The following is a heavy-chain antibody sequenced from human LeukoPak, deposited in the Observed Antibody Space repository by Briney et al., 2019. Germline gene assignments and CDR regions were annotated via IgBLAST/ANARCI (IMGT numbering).Heavy chain of an antibody. V-gene: IGHV4-34*01. CDR2: IYYSGST. J-gene: IGHJ4*02. Sequence: PSETLSLTCAVYGGSFSGYYWSWIRQPPGKGLEWIGSIYYSGSTYYNPSLKSRVTISVDTSKNQFSLKLSSVTAADTAVYYCARDSRVAGSFDYWGQGTLVTVSS. D-gene: IGHD6-19*01. CDR3: ARDSRVAGSFDY. CDR1: GGSFSGYY.